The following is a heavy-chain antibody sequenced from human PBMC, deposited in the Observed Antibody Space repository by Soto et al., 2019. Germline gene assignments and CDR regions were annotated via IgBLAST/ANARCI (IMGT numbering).Heavy chain of an antibody. V-gene: IGHV1-58*01. Sequence: APVKVSCKASGFTFTSSAVQWVRQARGQRLEWIGWIVVGSGNTNYAQKFQERVTITRDMSTSTAYMELSSLRSEDTAVYYCAADTKTQPAVAGLLLYYGMDVWGQGTTVTVSS. CDR1: GFTFTSSA. D-gene: IGHD6-19*01. CDR2: IVVGSGNT. J-gene: IGHJ6*02. CDR3: AADTKTQPAVAGLLLYYGMDV.